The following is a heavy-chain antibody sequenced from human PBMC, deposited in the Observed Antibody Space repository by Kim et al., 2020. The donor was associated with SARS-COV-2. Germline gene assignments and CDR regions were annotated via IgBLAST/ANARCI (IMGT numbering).Heavy chain of an antibody. Sequence: GGSLRLSCAASGFSFGAYYMTWIRQTPGKGLEWLAYISGSSKTIYYADSVKGRFTVSRDNSKNSLSLRLSSLRADDTAVYYCVKSKLQFLDCLFPYQFDLWGRRTPATVSS. CDR1: GFSFGAYY. CDR2: ISGSSKTI. J-gene: IGHJ4*02. CDR3: VKSKLQFLDCLFPYQFDL. V-gene: IGHV3-11*01. D-gene: IGHD2-21*02.